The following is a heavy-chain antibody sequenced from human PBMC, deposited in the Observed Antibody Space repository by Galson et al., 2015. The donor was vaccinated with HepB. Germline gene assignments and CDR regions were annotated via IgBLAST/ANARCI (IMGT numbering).Heavy chain of an antibody. V-gene: IGHV3-15*01. Sequence: SLRLSCAASGFTFSNAWMSWVRQAPGKGLEWVGRIKSKTDGGTTDYAAPVKGRFTISSDDSKNTLYLQMNSLKTEDTAVYYCTTVVPTRWGPYFDYWGQGTLVTVSS. CDR1: GFTFSNAW. J-gene: IGHJ4*02. CDR2: IKSKTDGGTT. CDR3: TTVVPTRWGPYFDY. D-gene: IGHD3-10*01.